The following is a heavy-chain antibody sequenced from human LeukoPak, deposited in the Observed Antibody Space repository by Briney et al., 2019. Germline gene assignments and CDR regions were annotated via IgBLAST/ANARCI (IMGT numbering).Heavy chain of an antibody. V-gene: IGHV3-30-3*01. J-gene: IGHJ4*02. CDR1: GFTFSSYA. Sequence: GGSLRLSCAASGFTFSSYAMPRVRQAPGKGLEWVAVISYDGSNKYYADSVKGRFTISRDNSKNTLYLQMNSLRAEDTAVYYCARDPSAGQFDYWGQGTLVTVSS. CDR3: ARDPSAGQFDY. CDR2: ISYDGSNK.